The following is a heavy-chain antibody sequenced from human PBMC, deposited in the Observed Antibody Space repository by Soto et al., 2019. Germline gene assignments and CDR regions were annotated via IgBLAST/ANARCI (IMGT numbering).Heavy chain of an antibody. CDR3: ARASEPYVIVWWFDP. D-gene: IGHD3-16*02. J-gene: IGHJ5*02. CDR2: IIHIFGTA. CDR1: GCTFSSYA. Sequence: QVQLVHSGAEVKKPGSSVKFSCKASGCTFSSYAISWVLQAPGQGLEWMVGIIHIFGTANYVQKFQGRVTITADESKSPAYMELSSLRSEDTAVYYCARASEPYVIVWWFDPWGQGTLVTVSS. V-gene: IGHV1-69*01.